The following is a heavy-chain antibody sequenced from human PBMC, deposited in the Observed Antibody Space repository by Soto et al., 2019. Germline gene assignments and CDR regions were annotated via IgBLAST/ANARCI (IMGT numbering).Heavy chain of an antibody. V-gene: IGHV1-18*04. CDR3: ARDEPAGYCSSTSCHPFDY. CDR1: GYTFTRYC. Sequence: ASVKVSCKASGYTFTRYCISWVRQAPGQGLEWMGWISAYNGNTNYAQKLQGRVTMTTDTSTSTAYMELRSLRSDDTAVYYCARDEPAGYCSSTSCHPFDYWGQGTLVTVSS. J-gene: IGHJ4*02. D-gene: IGHD2-2*03. CDR2: ISAYNGNT.